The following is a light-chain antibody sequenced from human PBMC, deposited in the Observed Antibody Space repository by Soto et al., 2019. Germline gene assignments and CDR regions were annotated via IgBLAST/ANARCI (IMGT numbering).Light chain of an antibody. J-gene: IGKJ1*01. CDR3: QQYGYSRS. V-gene: IGKV3-20*01. CDR1: QRVGGNY. Sequence: EIVLTQSPGTLSLSPGERATLSCRASQRVGGNYLAWYQQNPGRPPRLLIYGASSRATGIPNRVSGSGSGTDFTLTISRLEPEEFAVYYCQQYGYSRSFGQGTKVEIK. CDR2: GAS.